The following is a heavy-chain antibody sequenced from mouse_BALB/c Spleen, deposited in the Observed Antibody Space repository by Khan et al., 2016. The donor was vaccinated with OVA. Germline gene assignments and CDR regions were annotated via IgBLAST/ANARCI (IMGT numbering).Heavy chain of an antibody. CDR1: GYSITSDYA. J-gene: IGHJ3*01. CDR2: ISYSGTT. V-gene: IGHV3-2*02. D-gene: IGHD3-3*01. Sequence: EVQLQESGPGLVKPSQSLSLTCTVTGYSITSDYAWNWIRQFPGNKLEWMGYISYSGTTSYTPSLKSRISITRDTSKNPFFLQLNSLTTEDTATYDCTGGRAYWGQGTLVTVSA. CDR3: TGGRAY.